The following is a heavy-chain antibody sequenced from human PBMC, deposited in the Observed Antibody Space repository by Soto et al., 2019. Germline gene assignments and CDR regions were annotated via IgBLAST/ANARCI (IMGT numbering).Heavy chain of an antibody. V-gene: IGHV6-1*01. Sequence: SQTLSLTCVISGDSVSSNSAAWNWIRQSPSRGLEWLGRTYYRSKWYNDYAVSVKSRITINPDTSKNQFSLQLNSVTPEDTAVYYCARDRRQWLVRSTYYYYYGMDVWGQGTTVTVSS. D-gene: IGHD6-19*01. CDR2: TYYRSKWYN. CDR1: GDSVSSNSAA. J-gene: IGHJ6*02. CDR3: ARDRRQWLVRSTYYYYYGMDV.